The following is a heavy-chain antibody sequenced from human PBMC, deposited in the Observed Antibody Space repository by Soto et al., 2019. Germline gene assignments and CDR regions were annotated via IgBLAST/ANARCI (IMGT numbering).Heavy chain of an antibody. V-gene: IGHV3-30*18. CDR3: AKDHFVDTAMVIVYYYYGMDV. CDR2: ISYDGSNK. Sequence: RRLSCAASGFTFSSYGMHWVRRAPGKGLEWVAVISYDGSNKYYADSVKGRFTISRDNSKNTLYLQMNSLRAEDTAVYYCAKDHFVDTAMVIVYYYYGMDVWGQGTTVTVSS. J-gene: IGHJ6*02. D-gene: IGHD5-18*01. CDR1: GFTFSSYG.